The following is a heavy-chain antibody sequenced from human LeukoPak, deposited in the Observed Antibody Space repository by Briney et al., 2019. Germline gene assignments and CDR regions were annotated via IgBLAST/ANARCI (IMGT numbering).Heavy chain of an antibody. CDR1: GFTFSSYW. D-gene: IGHD1-26*01. V-gene: IGHV3-74*01. J-gene: IGHJ5*02. CDR2: INDDGSST. Sequence: QPGGSLRLSCAASGFTFSSYWMHWVRHAPGKGLVWVSHINDDGSSTNDADSVKGRFTISRDNAKNTLYLQMNSLRAEDTAVYYCARDLSYSYRGLSGRFDPWGQGTLVTVSS. CDR3: ARDLSYSYRGLSGRFDP.